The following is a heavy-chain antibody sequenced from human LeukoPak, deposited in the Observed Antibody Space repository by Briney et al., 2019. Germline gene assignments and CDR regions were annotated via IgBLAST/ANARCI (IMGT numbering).Heavy chain of an antibody. V-gene: IGHV3-21*01. J-gene: IGHJ4*02. D-gene: IGHD3-3*01. CDR1: GFTFSSYS. CDR2: ISSSSSSYI. Sequence: PGGSLRLSCAASGFTFSSYSMNWVRQAPGKGLEWVSSISSSSSSYIYYADSVKGRFTISRDNAKNSLYLQMNSLRAEDTAVYYCAREQYYDFWSGYYIPTPGPRGFDYWGQGTLVTVSS. CDR3: AREQYYDFWSGYYIPTPGPRGFDY.